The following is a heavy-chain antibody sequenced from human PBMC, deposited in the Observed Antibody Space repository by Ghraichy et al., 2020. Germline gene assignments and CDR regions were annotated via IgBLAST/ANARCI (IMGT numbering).Heavy chain of an antibody. CDR1: GGSTYSHF. Sequence: GSLRLSCTVSGGSTYSHFWSWIRQPPGKGLEWIGYVSHSGGTNYNPSLRGRVTMSLDTSNNHFSLSLNSVTAADTAVYYCARNRGWYVHDYWGQGILVTVSS. V-gene: IGHV4-59*08. CDR2: VSHSGGT. CDR3: ARNRGWYVHDY. J-gene: IGHJ4*02. D-gene: IGHD6-19*01.